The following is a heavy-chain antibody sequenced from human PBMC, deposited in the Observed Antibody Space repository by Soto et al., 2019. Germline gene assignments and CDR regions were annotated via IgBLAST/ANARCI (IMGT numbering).Heavy chain of an antibody. CDR1: AFTFSSYS. J-gene: IGHJ4*02. V-gene: IGHV3-48*04. D-gene: IGHD6-13*01. CDR3: ARDPTGAAATGY. Sequence: GGSLRLSCAASAFTFSSYSMNWVRQAPGKGLEWVSYISSSSSTTYYAHSVKGRFIISRDNAKNSLNLQMNSLRAEDTAVYYCARDPTGAAATGYWGQGTLVTVSS. CDR2: ISSSSSTT.